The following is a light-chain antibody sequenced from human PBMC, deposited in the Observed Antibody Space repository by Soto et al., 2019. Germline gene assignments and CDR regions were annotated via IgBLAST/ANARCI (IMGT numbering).Light chain of an antibody. V-gene: IGKV3-11*01. CDR2: DVS. CDR3: QQRSNWPIT. Sequence: EIVLTQSPGTLSLSPGERATLSCRASQSVSNNYLAWYQQKPGQAPRLLIYDVSNRASGIPARFSGSGSGTDFTLTISSLEPEDFAVYYCQQRSNWPITFGQGTRLEIK. CDR1: QSVSNNY. J-gene: IGKJ5*01.